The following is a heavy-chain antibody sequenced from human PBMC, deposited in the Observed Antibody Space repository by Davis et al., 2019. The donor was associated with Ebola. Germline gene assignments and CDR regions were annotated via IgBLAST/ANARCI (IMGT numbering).Heavy chain of an antibody. J-gene: IGHJ5*02. D-gene: IGHD3-10*01. Sequence: GGSLRLSCAASGFTFSSYWMSWARQAPGKGLEWLSMLHSVSGIFYADSVRGRFTISADTSKNTLYLQMNSLRVDDTAVYYCATRGPWGQGTLVTVSS. V-gene: IGHV3-23*03. CDR3: ATRGP. CDR1: GFTFSSYW. CDR2: LHSVSGI.